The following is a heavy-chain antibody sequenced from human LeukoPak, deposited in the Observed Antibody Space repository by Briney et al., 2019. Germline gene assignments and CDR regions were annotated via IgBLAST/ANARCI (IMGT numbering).Heavy chain of an antibody. D-gene: IGHD3-22*01. Sequence: SETLSLTCTVSGYSISSGYYWGWIRQPPGKGLEWIGSIYHSGSTYYNPSLKSQVTISVDTSKNQFSLKLSSVTAADTAVYYCARQSAGYYDSSGYYYVLQIRYFDYWGQGTLVTVSS. J-gene: IGHJ4*02. CDR2: IYHSGST. V-gene: IGHV4-38-2*02. CDR3: ARQSAGYYDSSGYYYVLQIRYFDY. CDR1: GYSISSGYY.